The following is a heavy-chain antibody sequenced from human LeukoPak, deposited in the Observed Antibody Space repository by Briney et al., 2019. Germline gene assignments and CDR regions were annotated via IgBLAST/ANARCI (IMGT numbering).Heavy chain of an antibody. CDR1: GFTFSSYG. Sequence: PGGSLRLSCAASGFTFSSYGMHWVRQAPGKGLEWVAVISYDGSNKYYADSVKGRFTISRDNSKSTLYLQMNSLRAEDTAVYYCEKDVGSSGYYDAFDIWGQGRRVPVSS. CDR3: EKDVGSSGYYDAFDI. CDR2: ISYDGSNK. D-gene: IGHD3-22*01. J-gene: IGHJ3*02. V-gene: IGHV3-30*18.